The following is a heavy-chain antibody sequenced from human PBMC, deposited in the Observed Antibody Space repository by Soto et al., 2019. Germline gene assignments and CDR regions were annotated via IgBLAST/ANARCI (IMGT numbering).Heavy chain of an antibody. CDR3: ARAGSITIFGVVSSPLDV. Sequence: ASVKVSCQASGYTFTSYYIHWVRQAPGQGLEWMGIINPSGGSTSYAQKFQGRVTMTRDTSTSTVYMELSSLRSEDTAVYYCARAGSITIFGVVSSPLDVWGKGTTVTVSS. D-gene: IGHD3-3*01. CDR1: GYTFTSYY. CDR2: INPSGGST. J-gene: IGHJ6*04. V-gene: IGHV1-46*03.